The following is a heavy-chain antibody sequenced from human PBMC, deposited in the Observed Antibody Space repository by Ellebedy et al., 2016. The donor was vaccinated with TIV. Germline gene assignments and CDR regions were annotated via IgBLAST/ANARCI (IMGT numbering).Heavy chain of an antibody. CDR3: ARGREGGSDSSTPRYYFDY. CDR2: ISGSGGST. D-gene: IGHD2-2*01. CDR1: GFTFSSYA. V-gene: IGHV3-23*01. Sequence: GESLKISCAASGFTFSSYAMSWVRQAPGKGLEWVSTISGSGGSTYYADSVRGRFTISRDNSKKTLSLQMNSLSADDTAAYYCARGREGGSDSSTPRYYFDYWGQGTLVTASS. J-gene: IGHJ4*02.